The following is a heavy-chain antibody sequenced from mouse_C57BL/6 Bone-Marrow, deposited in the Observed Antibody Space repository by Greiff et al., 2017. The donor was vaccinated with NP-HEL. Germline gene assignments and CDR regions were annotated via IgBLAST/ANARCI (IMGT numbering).Heavy chain of an antibody. D-gene: IGHD2-4*01. CDR2: IYPSDSET. V-gene: IGHV1-61*01. CDR3: ARRGENYDYDQYYYAMDY. CDR1: GYTFTSYW. Sequence: QVQLKQPGAELVRPGSSVKLSCKASGYTFTSYWMDWVKQRPGQGLEWIGNIYPSDSETHYNQKFKDKATLTVDKSSSTAYMQLSSLTSEDSAVYYCARRGENYDYDQYYYAMDYWGQGTSVTVSS. J-gene: IGHJ4*01.